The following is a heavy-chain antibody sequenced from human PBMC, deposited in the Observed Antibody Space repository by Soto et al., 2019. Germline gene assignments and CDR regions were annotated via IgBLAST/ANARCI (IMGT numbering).Heavy chain of an antibody. V-gene: IGHV4-4*07. CDR3: ARSPSTSSIGTFDI. Sequence: KLSETLSLTCAVSGGSISSFYWNWIRLSAGKGLEWIGRIYLSGTTTYNPTLQSRVTMSVDTSKNQFSLKLNSLTAADTAVYYCARSPSTSSIGTFDIWGQGTKVTVSS. J-gene: IGHJ3*02. D-gene: IGHD6-6*01. CDR1: GGSISSFY. CDR2: IYLSGTT.